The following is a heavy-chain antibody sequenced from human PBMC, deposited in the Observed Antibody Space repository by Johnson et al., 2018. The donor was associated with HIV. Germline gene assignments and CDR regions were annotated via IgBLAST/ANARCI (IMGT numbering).Heavy chain of an antibody. V-gene: IGHV3-15*05. Sequence: VQLMESGGGLVKPGGSLRLSCAASGFTFSNAWMSWVRQAPGKGLEWVGRIKSKTDGGTTDYAAPVKGRFTISRDDSKNTLYLQMNSLRAEDTALYYCAREREDGPMIPGAFDIWGQGTMVTVSS. J-gene: IGHJ3*02. CDR3: AREREDGPMIPGAFDI. D-gene: IGHD3-22*01. CDR1: GFTFSNAW. CDR2: IKSKTDGGTT.